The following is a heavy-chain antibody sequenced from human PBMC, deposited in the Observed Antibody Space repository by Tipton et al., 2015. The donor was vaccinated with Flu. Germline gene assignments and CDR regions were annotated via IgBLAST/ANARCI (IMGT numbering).Heavy chain of an antibody. V-gene: IGHV4-39*07. J-gene: IGHJ5*01. D-gene: IGHD3-16*01. CDR2: IYYTGYP. CDR3: AKVLFGWVES. CDR1: GGSISSSSHY. Sequence: TLSLTCTVSGGSISSSSHYWGWIRQAPGRGLEWVGSIYYTGYPYYNSSLKSRLAMSIDMSKKKFSLRLSSVTAADTAVYYCAKVLFGWVESWAQGTLVTVAS.